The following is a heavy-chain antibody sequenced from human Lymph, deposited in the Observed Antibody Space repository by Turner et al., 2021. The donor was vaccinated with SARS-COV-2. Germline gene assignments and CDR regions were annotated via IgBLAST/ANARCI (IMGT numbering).Heavy chain of an antibody. Sequence: QVQLVQSGAEVKKPGSSVKVSCKASGGPFSSYAITWVGQAPGQGLEWMGGIIPILAIANYAQKVQGRVTITADKSTSTAYMELSSLRSEDTAVYYCARDSPYCSSTSCYDPWGQGTLVTVSS. CDR1: GGPFSSYA. J-gene: IGHJ5*02. V-gene: IGHV1-69*10. CDR3: ARDSPYCSSTSCYDP. CDR2: IIPILAIA. D-gene: IGHD2-2*01.